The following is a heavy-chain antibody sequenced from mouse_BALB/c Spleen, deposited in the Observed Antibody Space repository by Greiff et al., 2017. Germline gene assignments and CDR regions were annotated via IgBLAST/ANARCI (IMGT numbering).Heavy chain of an antibody. CDR2: IRNKANGYTT. CDR3: TRDGDYDGFAY. D-gene: IGHD2-4*01. V-gene: IGHV7-3*02. J-gene: IGHJ3*01. CDR1: GFTFTDYY. Sequence: EVKLVESGGGLVQPGGSLRLSCGTSGFTFTDYYMSWVRQPPGKALEWLGFIRNKANGYTTEYSASVKGRFTISRDNSQSILYLQMNTLRAEDSATYYCTRDGDYDGFAYWGQGTLVTVSA.